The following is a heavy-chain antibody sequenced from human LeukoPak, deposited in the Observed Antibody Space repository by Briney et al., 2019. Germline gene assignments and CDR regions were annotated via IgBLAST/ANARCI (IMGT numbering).Heavy chain of an antibody. CDR2: IYSGGST. CDR3: AREEIRGYSYGYYY. V-gene: IGHV3-53*01. J-gene: IGHJ4*02. D-gene: IGHD5-18*01. CDR1: GFTVSSNY. Sequence: GGSLRLSCAASGFTVSSNYMSWVRQAPGKGLEWVSVIYSGGSTYCADSVKGRFTISRDNSKNTLYLQMNSLRAEDTAVYYCAREEIRGYSYGYYYWGQGTLVTVSS.